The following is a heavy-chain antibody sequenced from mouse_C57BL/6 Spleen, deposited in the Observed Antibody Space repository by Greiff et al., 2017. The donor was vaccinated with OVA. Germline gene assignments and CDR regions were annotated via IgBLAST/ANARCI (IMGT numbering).Heavy chain of an antibody. V-gene: IGHV1-81*01. J-gene: IGHJ4*01. Sequence: QVQLQQSGAELVRPGASVKLSCKASGYTFTSYGIRWVKQRTGQGLEWIGEIYPRSGNTYYNEKFKGKATLTADKSSSTAYMELRSLTSEDSAVYFCERRTTVVDEAMDYWGQGTSVTVSS. CDR1: GYTFTSYG. CDR3: ERRTTVVDEAMDY. D-gene: IGHD1-1*01. CDR2: IYPRSGNT.